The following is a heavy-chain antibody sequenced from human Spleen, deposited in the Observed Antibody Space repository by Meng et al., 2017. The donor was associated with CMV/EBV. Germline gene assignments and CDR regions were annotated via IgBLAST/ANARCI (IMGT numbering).Heavy chain of an antibody. Sequence: SCKASGYTLSNYGLSWVRQAPGQGLEWMGWISTYSGNTNYAQQFRGRVTMTIDTSTGTAYMELRSLGSDDTAMYYCAREGSGLVPLDYWGQGTLVTVSS. J-gene: IGHJ4*02. CDR2: ISTYSGNT. D-gene: IGHD1-26*01. V-gene: IGHV1-18*01. CDR3: AREGSGLVPLDY. CDR1: GYTLSNYG.